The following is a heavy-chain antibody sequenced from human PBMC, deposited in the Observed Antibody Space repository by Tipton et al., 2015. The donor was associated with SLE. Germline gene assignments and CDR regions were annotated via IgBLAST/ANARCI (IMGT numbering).Heavy chain of an antibody. V-gene: IGHV3-23*01. Sequence: SLRLSCAASGFSFRIYAMSWVRLAPGKGLDWVAAIDNTGDDTFYADSVKGRFTISRDNAKNLLFLQMNSLRAEDTAVYYCARDGRGDYPKGVMDVWGKGTTVTVSS. CDR3: ARDGRGDYPKGVMDV. D-gene: IGHD4-17*01. CDR2: IDNTGDDT. CDR1: GFSFRIYA. J-gene: IGHJ6*04.